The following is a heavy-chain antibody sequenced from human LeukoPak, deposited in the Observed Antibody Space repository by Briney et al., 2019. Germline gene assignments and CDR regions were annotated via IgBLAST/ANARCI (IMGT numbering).Heavy chain of an antibody. CDR2: INPNSGGT. V-gene: IGHV1-2*02. Sequence: ASVKVSCKASGYTFTGYYMHWVRQAPGQGLEWMGWINPNSGGTNYAQKFQGRVTMTRDTSISTAYMELSRLRSDDTAGYYFAREVGDFVVVPLVMLYWGQGTLVTVSS. J-gene: IGHJ4*02. CDR1: GYTFTGYY. CDR3: AREVGDFVVVPLVMLY. D-gene: IGHD2-2*01.